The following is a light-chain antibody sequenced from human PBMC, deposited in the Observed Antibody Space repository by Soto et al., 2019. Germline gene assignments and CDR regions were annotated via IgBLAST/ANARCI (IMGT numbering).Light chain of an antibody. CDR2: GAS. J-gene: IGKJ3*01. CDR1: QSVSSSY. CDR3: QQDRSSFPFT. V-gene: IGKV3-20*01. Sequence: EVVLTQSPGTLSLSPGERATLSCRASQSVSSSYLAWYQQKPGQAPRLLIYGASSRATGIPDRFSGSGSGTDFTLTISRLEPDDFAVYYCQQDRSSFPFTCCSGIRVDSK.